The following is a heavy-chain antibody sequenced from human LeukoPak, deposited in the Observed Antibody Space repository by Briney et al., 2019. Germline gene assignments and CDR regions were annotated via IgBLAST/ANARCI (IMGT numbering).Heavy chain of an antibody. CDR3: ARVLHKRNYDSSTYYGY. CDR2: ISSSSSTI. V-gene: IGHV3-48*01. D-gene: IGHD3-22*01. Sequence: TGGSLRLSCAASGFIFSSYSMNWVRQAPGKGLEWVSYISSSSSTIYYADSVKGRFTISRDNAKNSLYLQMSSLRAEDTAVYYCARVLHKRNYDSSTYYGYWGQGTLVTVSS. CDR1: GFIFSSYS. J-gene: IGHJ4*02.